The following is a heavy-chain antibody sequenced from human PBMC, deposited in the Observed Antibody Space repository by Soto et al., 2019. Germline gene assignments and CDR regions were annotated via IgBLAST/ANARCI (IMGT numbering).Heavy chain of an antibody. J-gene: IGHJ6*02. V-gene: IGHV3-30*18. CDR3: AKAPRYCSSTSSYGLYYYYGMDV. D-gene: IGHD2-2*01. CDR1: GFTFSSYG. Sequence: QVQLVESGGGVVQPGRSLRLSCAASGFTFSSYGMHWVRQAPGKGLEWVAVISYDGSNKYYADSVKGRFTISRVNSKNTLYLQMNSLRAEDTAVYYCAKAPRYCSSTSSYGLYYYYGMDVWGQGTTVTVSS. CDR2: ISYDGSNK.